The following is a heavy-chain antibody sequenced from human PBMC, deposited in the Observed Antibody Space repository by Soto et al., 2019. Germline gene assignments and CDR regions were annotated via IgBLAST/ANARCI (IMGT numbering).Heavy chain of an antibody. CDR3: ARDRPGYSRGWYGY. Sequence: QVQLVQSVAEVKKPGSSVKVSCKASGGTFSSYTISWVRQAPGQGREWMGRIIPIVGIANYAQKFQGRVTITADKSTSTAYMGLSSLRSEDTAVYYCARDRPGYSRGWYGYWGQGTLVTVSS. J-gene: IGHJ4*02. D-gene: IGHD6-19*01. V-gene: IGHV1-69*08. CDR2: IIPIVGIA. CDR1: GGTFSSYT.